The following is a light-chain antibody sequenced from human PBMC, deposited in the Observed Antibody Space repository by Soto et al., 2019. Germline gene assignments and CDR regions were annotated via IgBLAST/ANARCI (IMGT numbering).Light chain of an antibody. CDR2: EVT. V-gene: IGLV2-8*01. Sequence: QSVLTQPPSASGSPGQSVAISCTGTSSDVGGNNYVSWYQQHPGKAPKLMVYEVTKRPAGVPDRFSGSKSGNTASLTVSGLQAEDEPDYYCSSYAGSNNVIFGGGTKLTVL. CDR3: SSYAGSNNVI. J-gene: IGLJ2*01. CDR1: SSDVGGNNY.